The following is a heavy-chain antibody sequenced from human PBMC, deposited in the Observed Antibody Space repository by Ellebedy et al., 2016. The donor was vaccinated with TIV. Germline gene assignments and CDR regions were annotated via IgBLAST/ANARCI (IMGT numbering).Heavy chain of an antibody. CDR3: ARDKPGGDNWFDP. CDR2: ICPANGDT. D-gene: IGHD3-16*01. CDR1: GYIVTNHA. J-gene: IGHJ5*02. V-gene: IGHV1-3*01. Sequence: AASVKVSCKASGYIVTNHAIHWVRQAPGQSFEWMGWICPANGDTKYSQQFQGRVTFTSDTSASTAYMELSSLRSEDTAVYYCARDKPGGDNWFDPWGQGTLVTVSS.